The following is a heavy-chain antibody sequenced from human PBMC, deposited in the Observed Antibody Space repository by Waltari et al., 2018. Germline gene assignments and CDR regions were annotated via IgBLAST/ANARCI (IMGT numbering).Heavy chain of an antibody. Sequence: QVQLVQSGAEVKKPGASVKVSCKASGYTFTRYGNSWVRQAPGQGLEWMGWISGYNGNTAYAQKFQGRVTMTTDTSTSTAYMELRSLRSDDTAVYYCARDSSGHDAFDIWGQGTMVTVSS. V-gene: IGHV1-18*01. CDR3: ARDSSGHDAFDI. D-gene: IGHD3-3*01. CDR2: ISGYNGNT. CDR1: GYTFTRYG. J-gene: IGHJ3*02.